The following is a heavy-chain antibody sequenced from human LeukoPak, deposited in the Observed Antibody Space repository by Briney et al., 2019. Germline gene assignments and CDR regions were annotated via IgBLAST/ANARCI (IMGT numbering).Heavy chain of an antibody. Sequence: ASVKVSCKASGYTFTGYYMHWVRQAPGQGLEWMGWINPNSGGTNYAQKFQGWVTMTRDTSISTAYMELSRLRSDDTAVYYCARGPFRQDSSGYYSSWGQGTLVTVSS. V-gene: IGHV1-2*04. D-gene: IGHD3-22*01. CDR2: INPNSGGT. CDR3: ARGPFRQDSSGYYSS. J-gene: IGHJ5*02. CDR1: GYTFTGYY.